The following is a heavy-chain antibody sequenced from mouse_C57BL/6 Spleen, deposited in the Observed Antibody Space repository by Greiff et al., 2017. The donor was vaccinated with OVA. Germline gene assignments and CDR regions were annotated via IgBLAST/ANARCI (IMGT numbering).Heavy chain of an antibody. Sequence: QVHVKQSGPGLVQPSQSLSITCTVSGFSLTSYGVHWVRQSPGKGLEWLGVIWSGGSTDYNAAFISRLSISKDNSKSQVFLKMNSLQADDTAIYYCARNWGLRRDYYAMDYWGQGTSVTVSS. CDR2: IWSGGST. CDR1: GFSLTSYG. V-gene: IGHV2-2*01. D-gene: IGHD2-4*01. CDR3: ARNWGLRRDYYAMDY. J-gene: IGHJ4*01.